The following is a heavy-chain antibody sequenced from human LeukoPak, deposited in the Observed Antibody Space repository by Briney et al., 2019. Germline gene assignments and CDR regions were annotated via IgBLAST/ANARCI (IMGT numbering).Heavy chain of an antibody. CDR3: ARDKFGGTDY. D-gene: IGHD3-16*01. CDR2: IKPDGSEK. CDR1: GFTFSSSW. Sequence: GGSLRLSCAASGFTFSSSWMSWVRQAPGKGLEWVANIKPDGSEKYYVDAVKGRLTISRDSAKNSVYLQMKSLRAEDTAVYYCARDKFGGTDYWGQGTLVTVSS. V-gene: IGHV3-7*01. J-gene: IGHJ4*02.